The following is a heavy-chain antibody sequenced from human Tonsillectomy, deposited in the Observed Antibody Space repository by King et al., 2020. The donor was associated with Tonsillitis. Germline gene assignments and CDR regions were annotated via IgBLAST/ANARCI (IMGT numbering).Heavy chain of an antibody. D-gene: IGHD2-15*01. V-gene: IGHV4-31*03. CDR1: GGSVSGGDYY. J-gene: IGHJ5*02. CDR2: IYNSENT. Sequence: LQLQESGPGLVKPSQTLSLTCTVSGGSVSGGDYYWSWIRQHPGKGLEWIGYIYNSENTYYDPSLRSRLTISLDTSKNQFSLKLSSVTAADTAVYYCGGYEGGVFDPWGQGTLVTVSS. CDR3: GGYEGGVFDP.